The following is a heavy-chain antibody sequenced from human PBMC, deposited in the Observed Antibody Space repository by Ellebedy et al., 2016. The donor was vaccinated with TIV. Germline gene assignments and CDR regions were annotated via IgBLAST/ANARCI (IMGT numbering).Heavy chain of an antibody. D-gene: IGHD3-3*01. J-gene: IGHJ4*02. V-gene: IGHV4-31*03. Sequence: SETLSLTXTVSGGSVSSGGYYWSWIRQHPGKGLEWIGYIYYSGSTYYNPSLKSRVTISVDTSKNQFSLKLSSVTAADTAVYYCARTRDDFWSGYYWGFDYWGQGTLVTVSS. CDR1: GGSVSSGGYY. CDR3: ARTRDDFWSGYYWGFDY. CDR2: IYYSGST.